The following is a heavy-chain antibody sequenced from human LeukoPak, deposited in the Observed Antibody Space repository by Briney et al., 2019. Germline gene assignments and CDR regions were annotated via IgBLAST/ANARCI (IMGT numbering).Heavy chain of an antibody. J-gene: IGHJ6*02. Sequence: GGSLRLSCIASGFTVSSKYMSWVRQAPGKGLEWVSVIYSGGSTYYGESVKGRFTISRDNSKNTVYLQMNALRAEDSAVYYCARGTVWRLGSYGLDVWGQGTTVTVSS. CDR1: GFTVSSKY. CDR2: IYSGGST. CDR3: ARGTVWRLGSYGLDV. V-gene: IGHV3-53*01. D-gene: IGHD3-16*01.